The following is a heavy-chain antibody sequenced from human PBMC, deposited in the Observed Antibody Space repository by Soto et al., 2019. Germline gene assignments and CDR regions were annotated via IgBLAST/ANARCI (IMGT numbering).Heavy chain of an antibody. CDR1: GFTFSSYG. J-gene: IGHJ3*01. CDR2: IWYDGSNK. Sequence: PGGSLRLSCAASGFTFSSYGMHWVRQAPGKGLEGVAVIWYDGSNKYYADSVKGRFTISRDNSKNTLYLQMNSLRAEDTAVYYCAIFRGSPPHVVFNFGGKGKMV. V-gene: IGHV3-33*01. CDR3: AIFRGSPPHVVFNF. D-gene: IGHD1-26*01.